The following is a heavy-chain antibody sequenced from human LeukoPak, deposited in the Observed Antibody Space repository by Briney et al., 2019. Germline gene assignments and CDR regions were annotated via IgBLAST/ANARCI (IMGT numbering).Heavy chain of an antibody. CDR2: ISYDGSNK. V-gene: IGHV3-30*18. CDR1: GFTFSSYG. J-gene: IGHJ4*02. Sequence: GRSLRLSCAASGFTFSSYGMHWVRQAPGKGLEWVAVISYDGSNKYYADSVKGRFTISRDNSKNTLYLQMNSLRAEDTAVYYCAKYYKLANFDYWGQGTLVTVSS. D-gene: IGHD3-10*01. CDR3: AKYYKLANFDY.